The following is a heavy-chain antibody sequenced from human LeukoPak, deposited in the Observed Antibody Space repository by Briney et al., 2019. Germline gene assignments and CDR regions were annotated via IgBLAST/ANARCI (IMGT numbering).Heavy chain of an antibody. CDR2: TYYRSTWYN. V-gene: IGHV6-1*01. CDR3: ARRLTQYDCFDP. D-gene: IGHD2-2*01. CDR1: GDSVSSNSVT. Sequence: SQTVSHTCAISGDSVSSNSVTWNWIRQSPSRGLEWLGRTYYRSTWYNDYAVSVRGRITVNPDTSKNQFSLHLNSVTPEDTAVYYCARRLTQYDCFDPWGQGILVTVSS. J-gene: IGHJ5*02.